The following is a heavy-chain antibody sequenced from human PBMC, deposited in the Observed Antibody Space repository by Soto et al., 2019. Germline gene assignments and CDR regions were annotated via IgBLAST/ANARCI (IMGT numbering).Heavy chain of an antibody. CDR2: ISGSGSGT. CDR1: GFTFSTYA. Sequence: GGSLRLSCGVSGFTFSTYAMNWVRQAPGKGLEWLSLISGSGSGTYYADSVKGRFTISRDNSENTLYLQLNSLRAEDTAVYYCAKDQGNTIVGASRGFAHWGHGSLVTVSS. CDR3: AKDQGNTIVGASRGFAH. V-gene: IGHV3-23*01. D-gene: IGHD1-26*01. J-gene: IGHJ4*01.